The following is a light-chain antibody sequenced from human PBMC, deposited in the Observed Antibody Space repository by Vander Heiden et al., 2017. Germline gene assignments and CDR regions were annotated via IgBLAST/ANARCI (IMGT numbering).Light chain of an antibody. J-gene: IGLJ2*01. CDR2: GNS. V-gene: IGLV1-40*01. Sequence: QSVLTQPPSVSAAPGQRGTISRHGRSSNIGAGYDVHWYQQLPGTAPKLLIYGNSNRPSGVPDRFSGSKSGTSASLAITGLQAEDEADYYCQSYDSSLSGVVFGGGTKLTVL. CDR3: QSYDSSLSGVV. CDR1: SSNIGAGYD.